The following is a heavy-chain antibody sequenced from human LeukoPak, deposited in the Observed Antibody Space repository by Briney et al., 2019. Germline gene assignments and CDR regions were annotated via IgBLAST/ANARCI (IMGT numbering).Heavy chain of an antibody. D-gene: IGHD4-17*01. V-gene: IGHV3-48*03. CDR2: ISSSGGTI. CDR3: ARDHYGDYSLDY. J-gene: IGHJ4*02. Sequence: GSLRLSCAASGFTFSSYEMNWVRQAPGKGLEWVSYISSSGGTIYYADSVKGRFTISRDNAKNSLYLQMNSLRAEDTAVYYCARDHYGDYSLDYWGQGTLVTVSS. CDR1: GFTFSSYE.